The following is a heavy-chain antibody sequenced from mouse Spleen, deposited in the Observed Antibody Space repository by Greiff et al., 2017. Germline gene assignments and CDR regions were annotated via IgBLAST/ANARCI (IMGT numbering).Heavy chain of an antibody. CDR2: INPYNGDT. CDR3: AKNFDV. V-gene: IGHV1-20*02. Sequence: EVMLVESGPELVKPGASVKISCKASGYSFTGYFMNWVMQSHGKSLEWIGRINPYNGDTFYNQKFKGKATLTVDKSSSTAHMELRSLASEDSAVYYCAKNFDVWGAGTTVTVSS. CDR1: GYSFTGYF. J-gene: IGHJ1*01.